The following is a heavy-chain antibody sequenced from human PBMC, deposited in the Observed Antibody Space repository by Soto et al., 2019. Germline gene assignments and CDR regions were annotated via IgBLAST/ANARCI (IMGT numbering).Heavy chain of an antibody. V-gene: IGHV1-2*02. CDR2: INPNSGGT. D-gene: IGHD6-6*01. CDR1: GYTFTGYY. CDR3: ARGLDSSSSSY. Sequence: ASVKVSCKASGYTFTGYYMHWVRQAPGQGLEWMGWINPNSGGTSYAQKFQGRVTMTRDTSISTAYMELSRLRSDDTAVYYCARGLDSSSSSYWGQGTLVTVSS. J-gene: IGHJ4*02.